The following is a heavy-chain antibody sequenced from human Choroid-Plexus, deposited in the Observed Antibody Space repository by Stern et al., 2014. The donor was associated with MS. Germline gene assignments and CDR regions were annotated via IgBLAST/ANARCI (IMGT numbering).Heavy chain of an antibody. D-gene: IGHD2/OR15-2a*01. V-gene: IGHV3-30*18. Sequence: VQLVESGGGVVQPGRPLRLFCAASGISFSSFGMHWVRQAPGKGMEWRALISYDGSKDYADSVKGRLAISRDNSKNTLYLQMNSLRAEYTAVYYCAKDRQYLTFFFDFWGQGSLVTVSS. CDR2: ISYDGSK. J-gene: IGHJ4*02. CDR1: GISFSSFG. CDR3: AKDRQYLTFFFDF.